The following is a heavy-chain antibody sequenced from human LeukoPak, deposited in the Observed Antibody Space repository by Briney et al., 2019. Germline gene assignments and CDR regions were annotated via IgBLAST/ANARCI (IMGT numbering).Heavy chain of an antibody. V-gene: IGHV3-23*01. Sequence: GSLRLSCAASGFTFSSYAMSWVRQAPGKGLEWVSAISGSGGSTYYADSVKGRFTISRDNSKNTLYLQMNSLRAEDTAVYYCAKVIGYSYGSYYYGMDVWGQGTTVTVSS. D-gene: IGHD5-18*01. CDR1: GFTFSSYA. CDR3: AKVIGYSYGSYYYGMDV. CDR2: ISGSGGST. J-gene: IGHJ6*02.